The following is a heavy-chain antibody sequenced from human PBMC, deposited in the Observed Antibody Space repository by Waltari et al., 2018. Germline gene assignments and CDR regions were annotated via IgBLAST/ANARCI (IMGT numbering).Heavy chain of an antibody. CDR3: ARDRGRGIYLDS. CDR2: IHGSGKT. Sequence: QLQLQESGPGLVKPSGTLSVTRTFSGDSVSNNYWWSWVRQSPVKGLEWIGQIHGSGKTNYNPSFASRVSVSLDTPTDQFYLKMTSATAADTAIYFCARDRGRGIYLDSWGQGTLVTVSP. J-gene: IGHJ4*02. V-gene: IGHV4-4*02. CDR1: GDSVSNNYW.